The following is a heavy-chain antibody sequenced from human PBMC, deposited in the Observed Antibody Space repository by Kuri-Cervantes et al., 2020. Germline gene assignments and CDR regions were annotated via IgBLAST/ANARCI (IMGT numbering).Heavy chain of an antibody. D-gene: IGHD5-18*01. CDR2: ISGSGGSK. J-gene: IGHJ5*02. V-gene: IGHV3-23*01. CDR3: ARAGYSYAFAGLDP. CDR1: GFTFSSYA. Sequence: GESLKISCAASGFTFSSYAMSWVRQAPGKGLEWVSAISGSGGSKYYADSVKGRFTISRDNSKNTLYLQMNSLRAEDTAVYYCARAGYSYAFAGLDPWGQGTLVTVSS.